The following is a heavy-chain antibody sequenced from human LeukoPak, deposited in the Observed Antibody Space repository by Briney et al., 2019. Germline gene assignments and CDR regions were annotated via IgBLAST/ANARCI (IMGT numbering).Heavy chain of an antibody. V-gene: IGHV3-23*01. D-gene: IGHD5-18*01. CDR3: AKGGGYSYGFPKNPYYFDY. CDR2: ISGSGGST. CDR1: GFTFSSYA. Sequence: GGSLRLSCAVSGFTFSSYAMSWVRQAPGKGLEWVSAISGSGGSTYYADSVKGRFTISRDNSKNTLYLQMNSLRAEDTAVYYCAKGGGYSYGFPKNPYYFDYWGQGTLVTVSS. J-gene: IGHJ4*02.